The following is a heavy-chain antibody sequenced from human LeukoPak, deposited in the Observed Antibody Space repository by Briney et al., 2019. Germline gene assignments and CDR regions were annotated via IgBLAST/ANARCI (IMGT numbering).Heavy chain of an antibody. D-gene: IGHD3-22*01. J-gene: IGHJ3*02. CDR1: GFTFSGSA. V-gene: IGHV3-73*01. CDR3: TRQTGYSSGYSIDAFDI. CDR2: IRSKANSYAT. Sequence: GGSLRLSCAASGFTFSGSAMHWVRQASGKGLEWVGRIRSKANSYATAYAASVKGRFTISRDDSKNTAYLQMNSLKTEDTAVYCCTRQTGYSSGYSIDAFDIWGQGTMVTVSS.